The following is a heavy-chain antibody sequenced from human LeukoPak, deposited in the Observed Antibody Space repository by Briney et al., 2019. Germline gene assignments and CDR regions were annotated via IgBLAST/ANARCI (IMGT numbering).Heavy chain of an antibody. CDR2: IRMTADEGTQ. Sequence: GGSLRLSCTGSGFTFGDYSISWARQAPGKGLEWVGFIRMTADEGTQEYAAAVKGRFIISRDDSKSSAYLQMNSLKSEDTAFYYCTRGTGAPSYWGQGTLVAVSS. CDR1: GFTFGDYS. V-gene: IGHV3-49*04. D-gene: IGHD3-10*01. CDR3: TRGTGAPSY. J-gene: IGHJ4*02.